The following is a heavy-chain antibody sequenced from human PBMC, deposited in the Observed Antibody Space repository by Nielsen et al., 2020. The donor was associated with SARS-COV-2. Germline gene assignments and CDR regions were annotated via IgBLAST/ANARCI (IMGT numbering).Heavy chain of an antibody. V-gene: IGHV4-39*01. D-gene: IGHD2-21*01. J-gene: IGHJ2*01. CDR2: IYSGGST. CDR1: GGSISSSNSY. Sequence: SETLSLTCTVSGGSISSSNSYWGWIRQSPGKGLEWIGSIYSGGSTYYNPSLKSRVTVSVDTSENQFSLKLRSVTAADTAVYYCARRGDPKYGSWYFDLWGRGTLITVSS. CDR3: ARRGDPKYGSWYFDL.